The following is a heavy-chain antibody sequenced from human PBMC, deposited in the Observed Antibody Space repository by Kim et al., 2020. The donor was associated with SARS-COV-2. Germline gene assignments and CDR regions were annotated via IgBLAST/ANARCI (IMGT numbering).Heavy chain of an antibody. CDR3: ARDAGVGGSYDPYWYFDL. V-gene: IGHV3-7*03. CDR2: IKQDGSEK. D-gene: IGHD1-26*01. J-gene: IGHJ2*01. CDR1: GFTFSSYW. Sequence: GGSLRLSCAASGFTFSSYWMSWVRQAPGKGLEWVANIKQDGSEKYYVDSVKGRFTISRDNAKNSLYLQMNSLRAEDTAVYYCARDAGVGGSYDPYWYFDLWGRGTLVTVSS.